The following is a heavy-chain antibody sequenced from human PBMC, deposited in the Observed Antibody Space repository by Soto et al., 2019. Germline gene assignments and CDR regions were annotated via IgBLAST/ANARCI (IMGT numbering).Heavy chain of an antibody. V-gene: IGHV1-58*01. D-gene: IGHD2-8*02. Sequence: ASVKVSCKASRFAFTSSAVHWVRQARGQRLEWIGWIVVGSGNTNYAQKFQERVTITRDMSTSTAYVELSSLRSEDTAVYYCAADALVADAFDIWGQGTMVTVSS. CDR1: RFAFTSSA. J-gene: IGHJ3*02. CDR3: AADALVADAFDI. CDR2: IVVGSGNT.